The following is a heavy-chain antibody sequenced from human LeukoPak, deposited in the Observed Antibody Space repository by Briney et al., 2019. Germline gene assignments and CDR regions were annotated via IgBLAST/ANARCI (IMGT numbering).Heavy chain of an antibody. J-gene: IGHJ4*02. V-gene: IGHV3-23*01. Sequence: GGSLRLSCAASGFTFSSYAMSWVRQAPGKGLEWVSAISGSGGSTYYADSVKGRFTISRDNSKNTLYLQMNSLRAEDTAVYYCAKDRVYCSGGSCSPGYYFDYWGQGTLVTVSS. CDR3: AKDRVYCSGGSCSPGYYFDY. CDR2: ISGSGGST. D-gene: IGHD2-15*01. CDR1: GFTFSSYA.